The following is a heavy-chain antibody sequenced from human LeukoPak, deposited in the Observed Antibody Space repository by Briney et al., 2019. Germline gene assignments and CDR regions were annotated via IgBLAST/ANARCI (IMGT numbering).Heavy chain of an antibody. CDR3: VRDNRSYNFDY. V-gene: IGHV3-74*01. J-gene: IGHJ4*02. CDR2: IKSDGSST. Sequence: PGGSLRLSCAASGFTFSSHWMHWVRQAPGKGLVWVSCIKSDGSSTSIADSAKGRFTISRDNAKNTVYLQMNSLRAEDTAVYYCVRDNRSYNFDYWGQGTLVTVSS. D-gene: IGHD1-26*01. CDR1: GFTFSSHW.